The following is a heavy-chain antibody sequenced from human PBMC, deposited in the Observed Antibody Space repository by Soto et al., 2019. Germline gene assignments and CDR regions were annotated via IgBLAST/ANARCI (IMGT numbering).Heavy chain of an antibody. CDR1: GFTFSSYS. V-gene: IGHV3-48*04. Sequence: GGSLRLSCAASGFTFSSYSMNWVRQAPGKGLEWVSYISSSSSSIYYADSVKGRFTISRDNAKNTLYLQMNSLRAEDTAVYYCARSDLNYDYWSGYYDAFDPWGQGTLVTVSS. CDR3: ARSDLNYDYWSGYYDAFDP. CDR2: ISSSSSSI. J-gene: IGHJ4*03. D-gene: IGHD3-3*01.